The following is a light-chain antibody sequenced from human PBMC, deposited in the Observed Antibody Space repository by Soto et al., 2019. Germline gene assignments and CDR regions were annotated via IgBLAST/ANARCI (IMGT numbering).Light chain of an antibody. V-gene: IGLV2-14*01. Sequence: QSALTQPASVSGSPGQSITIPCTGSDSDIGSYNFVSWFQQHSGQVPKLIIYEVTNRPSGVSDRFSGSKSGRTASLTISGIQAGDEADYYCSSYSSGSTLVLFGGGTQLTVL. CDR1: DSDIGSYNF. J-gene: IGLJ2*01. CDR3: SSYSSGSTLVL. CDR2: EVT.